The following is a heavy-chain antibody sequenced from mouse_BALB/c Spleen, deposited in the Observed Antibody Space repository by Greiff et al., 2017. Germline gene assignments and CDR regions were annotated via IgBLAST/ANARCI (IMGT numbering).Heavy chain of an antibody. CDR1: GFTFSSYA. CDR2: ISSGGSYT. Sequence: EVQLVESGGGLVKPGGSLKLSCAASGFTFSSYAMSWVRQTPEKRLEWVATISSGGSYTYYPDSVKGRFTISRDNAKNTLYLQMSSLRSEDTAMYYCARRANWDIDYWGQGTTLTVSS. V-gene: IGHV5-9-3*01. J-gene: IGHJ2*01. D-gene: IGHD4-1*01. CDR3: ARRANWDIDY.